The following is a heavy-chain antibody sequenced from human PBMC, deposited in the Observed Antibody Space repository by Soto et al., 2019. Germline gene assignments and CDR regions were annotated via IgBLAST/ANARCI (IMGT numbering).Heavy chain of an antibody. CDR2: IIPTLGVA. CDR1: GGTFSSYT. D-gene: IGHD2-15*01. Sequence: QGQLVQSGTEMREPGSSVKVSCKASGGTFSSYTINWVRQAPGQGLEWMGRIIPTLGVANYAQKFQVRVTITADKSTGTAYMELTSLKSDDTAVYYCAGQGYTDAFDIWGQGTMVTVSS. J-gene: IGHJ3*02. CDR3: AGQGYTDAFDI. V-gene: IGHV1-69*02.